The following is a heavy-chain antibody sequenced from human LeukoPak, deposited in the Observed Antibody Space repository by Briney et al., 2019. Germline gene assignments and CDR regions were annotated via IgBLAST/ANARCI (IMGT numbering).Heavy chain of an antibody. V-gene: IGHV1-69*13. CDR1: GGTFSTYP. CDR3: ARDSAGRITSFGVPSKNDYYYMDV. J-gene: IGHJ6*03. D-gene: IGHD3-3*01. Sequence: ASVKVSCKASGGTFSTYPFTWVRQAPGQGLEWMGGIIPIFGTTRYAQKFQGRVTITAEESTSPAYMGLSRLTSEGTAVYYCARDSAGRITSFGVPSKNDYYYMDVWGKGTTVTVSS. CDR2: IIPIFGTT.